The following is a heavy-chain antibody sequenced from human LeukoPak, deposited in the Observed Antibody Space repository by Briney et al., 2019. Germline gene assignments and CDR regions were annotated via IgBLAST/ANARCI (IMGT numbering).Heavy chain of an antibody. D-gene: IGHD6-19*01. CDR1: GFTFSSYA. V-gene: IGHV3-23*01. J-gene: IGHJ4*02. Sequence: PGGSLRLSCAASGFTFSSYAMSWVRQAPGKGLEWVSAISGSGGSTYYVDSVKGRFTISRDNSKNTLYLQMNSLRAEDSAVYYCAKAPRGPEFIAVAGTNDYWGQGTLVTVSS. CDR3: AKAPRGPEFIAVAGTNDY. CDR2: ISGSGGST.